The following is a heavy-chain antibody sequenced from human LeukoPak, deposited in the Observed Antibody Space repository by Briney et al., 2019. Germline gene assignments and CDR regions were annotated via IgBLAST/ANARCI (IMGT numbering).Heavy chain of an antibody. CDR3: AKDTAVAGLIHDNYFDY. D-gene: IGHD6-19*01. Sequence: GGSLRLSCAASGFTFDDYAMHWVRQAPGKGLEWVSGISWNSGSIGYADSVKGRFTISRDNAKNSLYLQMNSLRAEDTALYYCAKDTAVAGLIHDNYFDYWGQGTLVTVSS. J-gene: IGHJ4*02. CDR2: ISWNSGSI. V-gene: IGHV3-9*01. CDR1: GFTFDDYA.